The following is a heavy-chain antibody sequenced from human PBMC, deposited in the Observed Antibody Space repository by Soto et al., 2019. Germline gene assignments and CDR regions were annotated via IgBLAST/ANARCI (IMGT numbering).Heavy chain of an antibody. CDR2: IKHDGSEK. CDR1: GFTFSSYW. CDR3: ARDPVDGMDV. J-gene: IGHJ6*02. D-gene: IGHD2-15*01. V-gene: IGHV3-7*01. Sequence: PGGSLRLSCAASGFTFSSYWMSWVRQAPGKGLEWVANIKHDGSEKYYVDSVKGRLTISRDNAKNSLYLQMNSLRAEDTAVYYSARDPVDGMDVWVQGTPVTVSS.